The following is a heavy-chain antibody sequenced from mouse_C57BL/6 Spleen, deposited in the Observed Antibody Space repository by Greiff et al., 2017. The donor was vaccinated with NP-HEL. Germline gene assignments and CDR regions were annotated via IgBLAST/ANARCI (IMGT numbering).Heavy chain of an antibody. J-gene: IGHJ1*03. CDR3: TTHYDSSSYWYFDV. CDR2: IDPEDGDT. V-gene: IGHV14-1*01. D-gene: IGHD1-1*01. CDR1: GFNITGYC. Sequence: EVQLQQPGAELVKPGASVKLSCTASGFNITGYCMHWVKQRPGQGLEWIGRIDPEDGDTDYAPKFQGKATLTADTSSNTAYMQLSSLTSEDTAVYYCTTHYDSSSYWYFDVWGTGTTLTVSS.